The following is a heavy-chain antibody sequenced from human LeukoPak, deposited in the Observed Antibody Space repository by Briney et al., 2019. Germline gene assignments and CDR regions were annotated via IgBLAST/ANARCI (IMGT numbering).Heavy chain of an antibody. J-gene: IGHJ5*02. CDR3: AKDNNWNPGFDP. CDR1: GFTFTNYA. Sequence: GGSLRLSCTASGFTFTNYAMSWVRQAPGKGLKWVSGISGSGGSTHHADSVKGRFTISRDNSKNTLYLQMNSLRAEDTAVYYCAKDNNWNPGFDPWGQGTLVTVSS. D-gene: IGHD1-20*01. CDR2: ISGSGGST. V-gene: IGHV3-23*01.